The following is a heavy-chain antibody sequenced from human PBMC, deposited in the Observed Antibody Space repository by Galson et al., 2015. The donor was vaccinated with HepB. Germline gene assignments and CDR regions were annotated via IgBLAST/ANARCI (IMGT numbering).Heavy chain of an antibody. CDR2: INPNSGGT. CDR3: ARDLGYCSGGSCS. CDR1: GYTLTGYY. D-gene: IGHD2-15*01. V-gene: IGHV1-2*02. J-gene: IGHJ5*02. Sequence: SVKVSCKASGYTLTGYYMHWVRQAPGQGLEWMGWINPNSGGTNYAQKSQGRVTMTRDTSISTVYMELSRLRSDDTAVYYCARDLGYCSGGSCSWGQGTLVTVSS.